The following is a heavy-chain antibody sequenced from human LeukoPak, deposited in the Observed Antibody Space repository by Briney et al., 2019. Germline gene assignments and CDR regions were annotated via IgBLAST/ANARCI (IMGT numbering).Heavy chain of an antibody. Sequence: PGGSLRLSCAASGFTFSSYSMNWVRQAPGKGLEWVSSISGSDSGGKTFYADSVKGRFTISRDNSKNTVYMQMNSLRAEDTALYFCSKTSAFDIWGQGTMVTVSS. CDR2: ISGSDSGGKT. CDR3: SKTSAFDI. CDR1: GFTFSSYS. V-gene: IGHV3-23*01. J-gene: IGHJ3*02.